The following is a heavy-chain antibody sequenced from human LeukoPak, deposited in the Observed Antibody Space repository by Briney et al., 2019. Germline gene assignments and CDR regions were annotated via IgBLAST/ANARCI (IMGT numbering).Heavy chain of an antibody. Sequence: GGSLRLSCAASGFTFSSYSMNWVRQAPGKRLEWVSSISSGSSTIYYADSVKGRFTISRDNAKNSLYLQMNSLRAEDAAVYYCARDSVVLPSASLDYWGQGTLVTVSS. D-gene: IGHD2-2*01. CDR3: ARDSVVLPSASLDY. CDR1: GFTFSSYS. J-gene: IGHJ4*02. CDR2: ISSGSSTI. V-gene: IGHV3-21*01.